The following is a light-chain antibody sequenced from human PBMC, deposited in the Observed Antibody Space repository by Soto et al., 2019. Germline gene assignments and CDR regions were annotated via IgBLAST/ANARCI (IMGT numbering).Light chain of an antibody. Sequence: QSALTHPASVSGSPRQSITISCTGTSSDVGGYNFVSWYQQHPGKVPKLMIFDVNRRPSGVSDRFSGSKSGNTASLTISGLQAEDEGDYYCCSYTSSSTHVFGSGTKLTVL. V-gene: IGLV2-14*03. J-gene: IGLJ1*01. CDR3: CSYTSSSTHV. CDR1: SSDVGGYNF. CDR2: DVN.